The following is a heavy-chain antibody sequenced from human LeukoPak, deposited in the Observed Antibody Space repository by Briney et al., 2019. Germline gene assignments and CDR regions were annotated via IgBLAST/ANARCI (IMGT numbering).Heavy chain of an antibody. V-gene: IGHV4-59*01. CDR2: IYHSGST. J-gene: IGHJ4*02. D-gene: IGHD2-21*02. CDR3: ARYSAPVTSIDY. CDR1: GGSISSNY. Sequence: SSETLSLTCTVSGGSISSNYWSWIRQPPGKGLEWIGYIYHSGSTNYNPSLKNRVTISVDTSKNQFSLMLSSVTAADTAVYYCARYSAPVTSIDYWGQGTLVTVSS.